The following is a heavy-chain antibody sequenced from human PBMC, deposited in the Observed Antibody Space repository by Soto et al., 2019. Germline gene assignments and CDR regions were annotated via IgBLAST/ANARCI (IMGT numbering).Heavy chain of an antibody. Sequence: HPGGSLRLSXAASGFTFSSYAMSWVRQAPGKGLEWVSGITASGGSTSYADSVKGRFTISRDNSKNTLYLQMNSLRAEDTAVYYCAHTQGIVLVPAAIWYWGQGTLVTVSS. CDR3: AHTQGIVLVPAAIWY. CDR2: ITASGGST. D-gene: IGHD2-2*02. J-gene: IGHJ4*02. V-gene: IGHV3-23*01. CDR1: GFTFSSYA.